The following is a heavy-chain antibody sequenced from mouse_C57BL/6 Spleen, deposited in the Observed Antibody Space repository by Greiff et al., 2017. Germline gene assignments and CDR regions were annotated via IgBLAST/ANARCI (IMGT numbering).Heavy chain of an antibody. Sequence: QVQLQQPGTELVKPGASVKLSCKASGYTFTSYWMHWVKQRPGQGLEWIGNINPRNGGTNYNEKFKRKATLTVDKSSSTAYMQLSSLTSEDSAVYYCAKSLMTTVGAMDYGGQGTSVTVSS. J-gene: IGHJ4*01. CDR2: INPRNGGT. V-gene: IGHV1-53*01. D-gene: IGHD2-4*01. CDR3: AKSLMTTVGAMDY. CDR1: GYTFTSYW.